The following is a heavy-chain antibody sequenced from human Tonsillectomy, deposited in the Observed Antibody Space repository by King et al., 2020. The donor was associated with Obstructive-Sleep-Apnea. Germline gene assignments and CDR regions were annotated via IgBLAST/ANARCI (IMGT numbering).Heavy chain of an antibody. J-gene: IGHJ4*02. CDR2: IYYTGST. V-gene: IGHV4-39*07. D-gene: IGHD1-26*01. Sequence: VQLQESGPGRVKPSETLSLSCSVSGGAISSRSYYWGWIRQPPGKGPEWIGSIYYTGSTYYRPSHKSRVTISVDTFKNQFSLKLRSVTAADTAVYFCARDSPRGPTNYFDYWGQGILVSVSS. CDR3: ARDSPRGPTNYFDY. CDR1: GGAISSRSYY.